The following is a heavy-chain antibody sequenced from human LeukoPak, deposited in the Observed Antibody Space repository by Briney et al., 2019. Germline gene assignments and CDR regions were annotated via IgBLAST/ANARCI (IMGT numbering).Heavy chain of an antibody. V-gene: IGHV3-23*01. J-gene: IGHJ4*02. CDR3: AKAREWLVNSYYFDY. Sequence: GGSLRLSRPASGFTFSRYGMNWVRQAPGKGLEWVSIVSGSGGTTYYADSVRGRFTISRDNSKNTLYLQMNSLRDEDTAVYYCAKAREWLVNSYYFDYWGQGTLVTVSS. CDR1: GFTFSRYG. CDR2: VSGSGGTT. D-gene: IGHD6-19*01.